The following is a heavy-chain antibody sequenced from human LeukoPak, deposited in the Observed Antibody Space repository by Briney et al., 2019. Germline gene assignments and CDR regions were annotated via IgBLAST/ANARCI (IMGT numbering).Heavy chain of an antibody. V-gene: IGHV3-21*01. J-gene: IGHJ4*02. D-gene: IGHD3-22*01. CDR3: ATLHYYDSSGYYY. CDR2: ITSSGAYI. Sequence: SGGSLRLSCAASGFTFNNYNMNWVRQAPGKALEWVSSITSSGAYIFYADSVKGRFTISRDNAKDSLYLQMNSLGPEDTAVYYCATLHYYDSSGYYYWGQGTLVTVSS. CDR1: GFTFNNYN.